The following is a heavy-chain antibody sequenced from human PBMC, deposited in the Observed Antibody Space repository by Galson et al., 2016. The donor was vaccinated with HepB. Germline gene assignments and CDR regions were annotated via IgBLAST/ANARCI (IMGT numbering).Heavy chain of an antibody. CDR2: TYRGSN. D-gene: IGHD2-15*01. CDR3: ARGAYSSFDI. J-gene: IGHJ3*02. Sequence: CAISGDSVSNNHVAWNWIRQSPSRGLEWLGRTYRGSNQYAASMRGRIAINSDTSTNQFSLQLSSVTPEDTGLYYCARGAYSSFDIWGRGTMVTASS. CDR1: GDSVSNNHVA. V-gene: IGHV6-1*01.